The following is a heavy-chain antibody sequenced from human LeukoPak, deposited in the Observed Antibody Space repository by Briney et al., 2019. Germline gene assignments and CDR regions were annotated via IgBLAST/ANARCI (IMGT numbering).Heavy chain of an antibody. CDR2: IYSSGST. D-gene: IGHD3-10*01. CDR3: AKDRAMVRGVMVDY. CDR1: GFTVSSNY. Sequence: GGSLRLSCAASGFTVSSNYMSWVRQAPGKGLEWVSTIYSSGSTYYADSVKGRFTISGDSSKNTLYLQMNSLRAEDTAVYYCAKDRAMVRGVMVDYWGQGTLVTVSS. V-gene: IGHV3-53*01. J-gene: IGHJ4*02.